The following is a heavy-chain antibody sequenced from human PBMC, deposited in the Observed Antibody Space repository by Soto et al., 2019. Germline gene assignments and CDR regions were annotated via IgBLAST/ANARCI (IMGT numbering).Heavy chain of an antibody. CDR1: GFNLGSYW. D-gene: IGHD1-1*01. Sequence: EVQLVESGGGLVQPGGSLRLSCAASGFNLGSYWMHWVRQAPGKGLVWVSRINDYGTTINYAESVEGRFTISRDDAKREVYLQRNTLRAEDTAVYYCARGGLEPFDYWGQGALVTVSS. J-gene: IGHJ4*02. V-gene: IGHV3-74*01. CDR3: ARGGLEPFDY. CDR2: INDYGTTI.